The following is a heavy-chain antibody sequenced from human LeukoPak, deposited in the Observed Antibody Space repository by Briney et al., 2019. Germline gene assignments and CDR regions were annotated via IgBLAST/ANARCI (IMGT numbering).Heavy chain of an antibody. Sequence: SETLSLTCTVSGGSISSYYWSWIRQSPGKGLEWIGYIYYSGSTNYNPSLKSRVTISVDTSKNQFSLKLSSVTAADTAVYYCARHEVNWFDPWGQGTLVTVSS. CDR1: GGSISSYY. J-gene: IGHJ5*02. V-gene: IGHV4-59*01. CDR2: IYYSGST. CDR3: ARHEVNWFDP.